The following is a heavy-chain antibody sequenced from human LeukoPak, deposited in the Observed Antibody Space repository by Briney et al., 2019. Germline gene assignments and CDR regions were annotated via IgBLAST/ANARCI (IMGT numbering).Heavy chain of an antibody. D-gene: IGHD3-22*01. Sequence: GGSLRLSCAASGFTFSTYAMIWVRQAPGKGLEWVSAISGSGGSTYYADSVKGRFTISRDNSKNTLYLQMNSLRAEDTAVYYCAKDSSSGSFDYWGQGTLVTVSS. J-gene: IGHJ4*02. CDR3: AKDSSSGSFDY. V-gene: IGHV3-23*01. CDR2: ISGSGGST. CDR1: GFTFSTYA.